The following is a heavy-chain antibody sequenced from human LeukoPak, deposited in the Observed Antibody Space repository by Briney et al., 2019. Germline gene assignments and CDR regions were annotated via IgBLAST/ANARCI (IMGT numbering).Heavy chain of an antibody. CDR3: ARGLKLDY. D-gene: IGHD1-1*01. CDR2: ISYDGSNK. Sequence: GGSLRLSCAASGFTSSGYPIHWVRQAPGKGLEWVAVISYDGSNKYYADSVKGRFTISRDNSKNTLYLQMNSLRAEDTAVYYCARGLKLDYWGQGPLSPSPQ. V-gene: IGHV3-30-3*01. CDR1: GFTSSGYP. J-gene: IGHJ4*02.